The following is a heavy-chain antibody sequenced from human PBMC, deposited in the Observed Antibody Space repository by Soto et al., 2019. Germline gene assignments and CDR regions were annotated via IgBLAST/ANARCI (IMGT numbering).Heavy chain of an antibody. CDR3: ARDDDGPGNNMDV. J-gene: IGHJ6*02. V-gene: IGHV3-33*01. Sequence: QVQLVESGGGVVQPGTSLKLSCEPSGFTFSNYGMHWVRQIPDKGLDWVAVITRDGVDAKYAEFVQGRFRISRDNSINTLYLQMNILTADYTAVYYFARDDDGPGNNMDVWGRGTTVTVAS. CDR1: GFTFSNYG. D-gene: IGHD1-1*01. CDR2: ITRDGVDA.